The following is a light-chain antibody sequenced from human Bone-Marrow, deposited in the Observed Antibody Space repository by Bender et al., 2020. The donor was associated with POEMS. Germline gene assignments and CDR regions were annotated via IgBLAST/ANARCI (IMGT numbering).Light chain of an antibody. CDR3: SSYTSSRTVV. J-gene: IGLJ2*01. CDR1: SSDVGHYSL. V-gene: IGLV2-14*02. Sequence: QSALTQPASVSGSPGQSITISCTGTSSDVGHYSLVSWYQQHPGKAPKLMIYEVSKRPSGVSDRFSGSKSGNTASLTISGLQAEDEADYYCSSYTSSRTVVFGGGTKLTVL. CDR2: EVS.